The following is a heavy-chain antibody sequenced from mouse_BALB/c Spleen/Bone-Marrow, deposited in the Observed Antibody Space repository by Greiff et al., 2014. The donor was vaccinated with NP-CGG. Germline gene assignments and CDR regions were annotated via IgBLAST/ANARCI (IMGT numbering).Heavy chain of an antibody. CDR2: INSNGGST. Sequence: EVQVVESGGGLVQPGGSLKLSRAASGFTFSSYGMSWVRQTPDKRLELVATINSNGGSTYYPDSVKGRFTISRDNAKNTLYLQMSSLKSEDTAMYYCARDYYGSSFDYWGQGTTLTVSS. V-gene: IGHV5-6-3*01. J-gene: IGHJ2*01. CDR1: GFTFSSYG. CDR3: ARDYYGSSFDY. D-gene: IGHD1-1*01.